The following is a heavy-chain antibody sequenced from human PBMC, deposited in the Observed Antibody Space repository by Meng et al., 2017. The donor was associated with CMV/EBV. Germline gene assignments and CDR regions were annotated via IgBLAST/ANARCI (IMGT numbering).Heavy chain of an antibody. CDR3: ARGRQWLVRGWFDP. J-gene: IGHJ5*02. CDR2: INHSGST. V-gene: IGHV4-34*01. Sequence: GAGLLKPLETLALTCAGYGGSFSGYYWSWIRQPPGKGLEWIGEINHSGSTNYNPSLKSRVTISVDTSKNQFSLKLSSVTAADTAVYYCARGRQWLVRGWFDPWGQGTLVTVSS. CDR1: GGSFSGYY. D-gene: IGHD6-19*01.